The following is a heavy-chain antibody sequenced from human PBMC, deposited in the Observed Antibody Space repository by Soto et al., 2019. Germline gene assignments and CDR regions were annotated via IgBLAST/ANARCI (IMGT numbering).Heavy chain of an antibody. D-gene: IGHD2-21*02. CDR1: GYIFTSYW. CDR2: MDPSESYT. V-gene: IGHV5-10-1*01. Sequence: GESLKISCKGSGYIFTSYWISLVLQLPGKGREWMGRMDPSESYTNYSPSYQRHLTIAVTKSISTAYLQLSLLKASDTAMDSCARHATSTADPNYYDMDVWGQGTTVTVSS. J-gene: IGHJ6*02. CDR3: ARHATSTADPNYYDMDV.